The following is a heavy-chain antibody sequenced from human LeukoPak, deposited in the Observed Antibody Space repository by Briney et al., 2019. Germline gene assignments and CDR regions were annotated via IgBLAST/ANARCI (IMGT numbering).Heavy chain of an antibody. CDR3: AAGLWFGDRAFDY. D-gene: IGHD3-10*01. V-gene: IGHV4-38-2*01. CDR2: IYHSGST. Sequence: SETLSLTCAVSGYSISSGYYWGRIRQPPGKGLEWIGSIYHSGSTYYNPSLKSRVTISVDTSKNQFSLKLSSVTAADTAVYYCAAGLWFGDRAFDYWGQGTLVTVSS. CDR1: GYSISSGYY. J-gene: IGHJ4*02.